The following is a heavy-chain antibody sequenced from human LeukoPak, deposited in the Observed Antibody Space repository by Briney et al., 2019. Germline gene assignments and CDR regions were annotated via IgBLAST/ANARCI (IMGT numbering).Heavy chain of an antibody. J-gene: IGHJ4*02. CDR1: GFTFSSYW. CDR3: ASTIVVVPAATLPLDY. CDR2: IKQDGSEK. V-gene: IGHV3-7*01. Sequence: PGGSLRLSCAASGFTFSSYWMSWVRQAPGKGLEWVANIKQDGSEKYYVDPVKGRFTISRDNAKNSLYLQMNSLRAEDTAVYYCASTIVVVPAATLPLDYWGQGTLVTVSS. D-gene: IGHD2-2*01.